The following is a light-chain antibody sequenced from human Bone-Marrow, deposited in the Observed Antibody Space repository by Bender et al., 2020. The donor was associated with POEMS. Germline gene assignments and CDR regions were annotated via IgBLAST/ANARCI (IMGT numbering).Light chain of an antibody. V-gene: IGLV2-11*01. Sequence: QSALTQPRSVSGSPGQSVTITCTGTSSDIGAYHSVSWYQQYPGKAPKLMIYGVNMRPSGVPNRFSAFKSGNSTSLTISGLQPEDEAHYYCCSYIAQYNWVFGGGTEVTVL. J-gene: IGLJ3*02. CDR3: CSYIAQYNWV. CDR1: SSDIGAYHS. CDR2: GVN.